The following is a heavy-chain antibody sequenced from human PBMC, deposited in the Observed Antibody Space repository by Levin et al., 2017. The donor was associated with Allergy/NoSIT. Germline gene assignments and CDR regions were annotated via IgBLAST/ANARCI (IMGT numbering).Heavy chain of an antibody. CDR2: ISSSSSTI. D-gene: IGHD6-13*01. CDR1: GFTFSSYS. CDR3: ARGRSSSWLTFDY. V-gene: IGHV3-48*01. Sequence: GGSLRLSCAASGFTFSSYSMNWVRQAPGKGLEWVSYISSSSSTIYYADSVKGRFTISRDNAKNSLYLQMNSLRAEDTAVYYCARGRSSSWLTFDYWGQGTLVTVSS. J-gene: IGHJ4*02.